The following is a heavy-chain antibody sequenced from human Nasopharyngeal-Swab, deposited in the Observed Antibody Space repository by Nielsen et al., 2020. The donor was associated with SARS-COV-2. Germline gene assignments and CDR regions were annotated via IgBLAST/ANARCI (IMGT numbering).Heavy chain of an antibody. V-gene: IGHV3-9*01. CDR2: ISWNSGDT. CDR1: GFKFDDYA. CDR3: AKIQGYYYGMDV. Sequence: SLKISCAASGFKFDDYAMHWVRQGPGQGLEWVSGISWNSGDTGYADSVKGRFTISRDDAKNSLYMQMNSLRAEDTALYYCAKIQGYYYGMDVWGQGTTVTVSS. J-gene: IGHJ6*02.